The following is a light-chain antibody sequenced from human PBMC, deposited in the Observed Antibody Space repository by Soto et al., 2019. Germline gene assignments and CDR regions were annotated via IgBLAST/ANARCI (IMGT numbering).Light chain of an antibody. J-gene: IGLJ1*01. Sequence: QSVLTAPPSVSAAPGQKATISCSGSSSNIGGNSVSWYQQLPGTAPKLLIYDDNKRPSGIPDRFSGSKSGTSATLGITGFQTGDEADYYCGSWDSSLSAYVFGTGTKVTVL. CDR2: DDN. CDR1: SSNIGGNS. CDR3: GSWDSSLSAYV. V-gene: IGLV1-51*01.